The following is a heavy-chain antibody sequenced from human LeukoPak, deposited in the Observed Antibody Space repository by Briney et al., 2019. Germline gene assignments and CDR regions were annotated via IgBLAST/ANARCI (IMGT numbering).Heavy chain of an antibody. D-gene: IGHD5-18*01. CDR3: ARDPSYSYGTTFDY. J-gene: IGHJ4*02. CDR2: IKPDGSDK. V-gene: IGHV3-7*03. CDR1: GFTFSSYW. Sequence: GGSLRLSCAASGFTFSSYWMSWVRQAPGKGLEWVANIKPDGSDKCYADSVKGRFTISRDNAKNSQYLQMNSLRAEDTALYYCARDPSYSYGTTFDYWGQGTLVTVSS.